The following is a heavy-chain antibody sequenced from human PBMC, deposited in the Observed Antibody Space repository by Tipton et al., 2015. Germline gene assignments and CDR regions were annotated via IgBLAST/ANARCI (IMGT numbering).Heavy chain of an antibody. V-gene: IGHV4-61*01. CDR3: ARDLEHGMDV. J-gene: IGHJ6*02. CDR1: GGSVSSGSYY. CDR2: ISYTETS. D-gene: IGHD5-24*01. Sequence: TLSLTCTVSGGSVSSGSYYWSWIRQPPGKGLEWIGYISYTETSHYNASLKSRVTISIDTSKNQFSLKLSSVTAADTAVYYCARDLEHGMDVWGQGTTLTVSS.